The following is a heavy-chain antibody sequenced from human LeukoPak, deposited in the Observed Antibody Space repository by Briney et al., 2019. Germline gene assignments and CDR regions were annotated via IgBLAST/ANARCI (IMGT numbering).Heavy chain of an antibody. D-gene: IGHD3-16*01. CDR2: LHTSGGP. Sequence: SETLSLTCSVSGGSISLWQWNWIRQVAGKGLEWIGRLHTSGGPKYNPSLKSRVTVSLDTSKNQFFLKVSSVTAADTAVYFCATGGGPFDYWGQGILVTVSS. CDR1: GGSISLWQ. J-gene: IGHJ4*02. CDR3: ATGGGPFDY. V-gene: IGHV4-4*07.